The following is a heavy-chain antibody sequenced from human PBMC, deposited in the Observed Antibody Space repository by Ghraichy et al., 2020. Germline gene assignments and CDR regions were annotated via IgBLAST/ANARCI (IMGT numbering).Heavy chain of an antibody. Sequence: GGSLRLSCAASGFTFSSYAMHWVRQAPGKGLEWVAVISYDGSNKYYADSVKGRFTISRDNSKNTLYLQMNSLRAEDTAVYYCARDLLVVYAIYGPGYWGQGTLVTVSS. CDR1: GFTFSSYA. D-gene: IGHD2-8*02. V-gene: IGHV3-30-3*01. CDR2: ISYDGSNK. CDR3: ARDLLVVYAIYGPGY. J-gene: IGHJ4*02.